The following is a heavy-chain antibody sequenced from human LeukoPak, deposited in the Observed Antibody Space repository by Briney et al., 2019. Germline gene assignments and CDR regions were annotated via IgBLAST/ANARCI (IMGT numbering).Heavy chain of an antibody. J-gene: IGHJ6*02. Sequence: SETLSLTCTVSGGSISSYYWSWIQQPPGKGLEWIGYIYYSGTTNYNPSLKSRVTISVDTSKNQFSLKLSSVTAADTAVYYCARLLYGDYPFYYYYGMDVWGQGTTATVSS. D-gene: IGHD4-17*01. CDR2: IYYSGTT. V-gene: IGHV4-59*08. CDR3: ARLLYGDYPFYYYYGMDV. CDR1: GGSISSYY.